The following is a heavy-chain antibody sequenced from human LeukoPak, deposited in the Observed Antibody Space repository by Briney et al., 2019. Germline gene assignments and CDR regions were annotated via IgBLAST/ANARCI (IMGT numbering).Heavy chain of an antibody. J-gene: IGHJ4*02. D-gene: IGHD1-1*01. CDR2: INHSGST. Sequence: SETLSLTCAVYGGSFSGYYWSWIRQPPGKGLEWIGEINHSGSTNYNPSLKSRVTISVDTSKNQFSLKLSSVTAADTAVYYCARGRTVNYWGQGTLVTVSS. V-gene: IGHV4-34*01. CDR3: ARGRTVNY. CDR1: GGSFSGYY.